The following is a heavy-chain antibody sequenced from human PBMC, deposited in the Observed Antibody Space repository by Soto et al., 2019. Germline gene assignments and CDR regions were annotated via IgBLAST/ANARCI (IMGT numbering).Heavy chain of an antibody. Sequence: ASVKVSCKASGYTFTGYYMHWVRQAPGQGLEWMGWINPNSGGTNYAQKFQGWVTMTRDTSISTAYMELSRLRSDDTAVYYCAGDLSTAMVTSRGYYGMDVWGQGTTVTVSS. J-gene: IGHJ6*02. CDR2: INPNSGGT. CDR1: GYTFTGYY. D-gene: IGHD5-18*01. CDR3: AGDLSTAMVTSRGYYGMDV. V-gene: IGHV1-2*04.